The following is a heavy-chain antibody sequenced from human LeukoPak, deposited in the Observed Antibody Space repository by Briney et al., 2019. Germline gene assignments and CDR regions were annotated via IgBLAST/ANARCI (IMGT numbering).Heavy chain of an antibody. V-gene: IGHV3-21*01. CDR3: GREAWFDP. CDR2: ISSSSSYI. J-gene: IGHJ5*02. CDR1: GFTFSSYS. Sequence: GGSLRFSCAASGFTFSSYSMNWVRQASGKGLEWVSCISSSSSYIYYADSVKGRFTISRDNAKSSLYLEMNSLRAEDTAVYYCGREAWFDPWGQGTLVTVSS.